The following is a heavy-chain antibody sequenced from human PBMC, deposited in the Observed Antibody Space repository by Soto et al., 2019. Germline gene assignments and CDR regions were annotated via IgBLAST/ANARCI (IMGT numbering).Heavy chain of an antibody. D-gene: IGHD2-2*02. Sequence: ASVKVSCKSSGYTFTSYAMHWVRQAPGQRLEWMGWINAGNGNTKYSQKFQGRVTITRDTSASTAYMELSSLRSEDTAVYYCAKSATVPAAIAYWGQGTLVTVSS. CDR1: GYTFTSYA. J-gene: IGHJ4*02. CDR2: INAGNGNT. V-gene: IGHV1-3*01. CDR3: AKSATVPAAIAY.